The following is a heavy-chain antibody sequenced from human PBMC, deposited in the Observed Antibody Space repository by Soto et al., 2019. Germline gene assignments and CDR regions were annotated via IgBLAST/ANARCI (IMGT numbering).Heavy chain of an antibody. J-gene: IGHJ6*03. CDR2: MNPNSGNT. D-gene: IGHD2-2*01. Sequence: GASVKVSCEASGYTFTSYDINWVRQATGQGLEWMGWMNPNSGNTGYAQKFQGRVTMTRNTSISTAYMELSSLRSEDTAVYYCARGRHDIVVVPAAPYYYYYMDVWGKGTTVTVSS. V-gene: IGHV1-8*02. CDR3: ARGRHDIVVVPAAPYYYYYMDV. CDR1: GYTFTSYD.